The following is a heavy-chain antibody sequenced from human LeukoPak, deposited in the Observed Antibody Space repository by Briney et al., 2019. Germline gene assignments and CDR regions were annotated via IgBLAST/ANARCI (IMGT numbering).Heavy chain of an antibody. D-gene: IGHD3-10*01. V-gene: IGHV5-51*01. CDR2: IYPDDSDT. CDR3: ARSYSSGNCDY. J-gene: IGHJ4*02. CDR1: GYSLTSYW. Sequence: GESLKISCKGSGYSLTSYWIGWVRQMPGKGLEWMGIIYPDDSDTRYSPSFQGQVTISADKSINTAYLQWSSLKASDTAIYFCARSYSSGNCDYWGQGTLVTVSS.